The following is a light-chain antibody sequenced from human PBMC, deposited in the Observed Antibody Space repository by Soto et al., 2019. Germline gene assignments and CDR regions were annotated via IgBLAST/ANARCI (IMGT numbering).Light chain of an antibody. CDR2: GAS. V-gene: IGKV3-15*01. Sequence: EIVMTQSPATLSVSPGERATLSCRASQSVSSNLAWYQQKPGQAPRLLIYGASTRPTGIPARFSGSGSGTEFTLTISSLQSEDFAVYYCQQYTNWPLTFGGGTKVEIK. CDR3: QQYTNWPLT. CDR1: QSVSSN. J-gene: IGKJ4*01.